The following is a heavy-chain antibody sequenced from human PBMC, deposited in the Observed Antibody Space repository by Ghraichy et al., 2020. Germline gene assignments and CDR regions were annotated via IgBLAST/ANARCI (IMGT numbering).Heavy chain of an antibody. Sequence: SETLSLTCTVSGGSISSYYWSWIRQPPGKGLEWIGYIYTSGSTNYNPSLKSRVTISVDTSKNQFSLKLSSVTAADTAVYYCARGYYYYGMDVWGQGTTVTVSS. CDR1: GGSISSYY. CDR2: IYTSGST. J-gene: IGHJ6*02. CDR3: ARGYYYYGMDV. V-gene: IGHV4-4*09.